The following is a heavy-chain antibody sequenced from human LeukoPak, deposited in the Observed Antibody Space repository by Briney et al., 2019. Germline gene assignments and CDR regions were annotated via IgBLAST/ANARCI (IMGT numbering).Heavy chain of an antibody. D-gene: IGHD3-10*01. J-gene: IGHJ4*02. CDR1: GFTFDAYA. V-gene: IGHV3-23*03. CDR2: INKDGSAT. CDR3: AKRGVEIRGLHVIGYHKETSYFDH. Sequence: GGSLRPSCEASGFTFDAYAMHWVRQAPGKGLEWVSLINKDGSATYYADSVKGRFTVSRDNSRNTMYLQMNSLRAEDTAVYFCAKRGVEIRGLHVIGYHKETSYFDHWGQGVLVTVSS.